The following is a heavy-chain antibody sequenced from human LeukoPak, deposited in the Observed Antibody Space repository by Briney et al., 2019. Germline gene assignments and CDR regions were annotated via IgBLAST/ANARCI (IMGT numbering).Heavy chain of an antibody. CDR2: IYYSGST. CDR1: GGSISSGDYY. D-gene: IGHD3-22*01. CDR3: ARGPHYYDSSET. Sequence: SETLSLTCTVSGGSISSGDYYWSWIRQPPGKGLEWIGYIYYSGSTNYNPSLKSRVTISVDTSKNQFSLKLSSVTAADTAVYYCARGPHYYDSSETWGQGTMVTVSS. J-gene: IGHJ3*01. V-gene: IGHV4-61*08.